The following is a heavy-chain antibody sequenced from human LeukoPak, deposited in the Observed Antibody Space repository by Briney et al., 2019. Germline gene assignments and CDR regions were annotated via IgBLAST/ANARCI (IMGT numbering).Heavy chain of an antibody. CDR1: GGSISSYY. Sequence: SETLSLTCTVSGGSISSYYWSWIRQPPGKGLEWIGYIYYSGSTNYNPSLKSRVTISVDTSKNQFSLKLSSVTAADTAVYYCARLLTYYYDRTPTKYYFDYWGQGTLVTVSS. V-gene: IGHV4-59*08. D-gene: IGHD3-22*01. CDR2: IYYSGST. J-gene: IGHJ4*02. CDR3: ARLLTYYYDRTPTKYYFDY.